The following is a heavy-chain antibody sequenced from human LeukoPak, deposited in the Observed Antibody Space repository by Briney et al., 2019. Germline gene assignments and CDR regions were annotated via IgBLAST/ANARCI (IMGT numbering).Heavy chain of an antibody. CDR1: GFTFSSYD. J-gene: IGHJ4*02. V-gene: IGHV3-30*02. CDR2: IRYDGSIK. Sequence: GGSLRLSCAASGFTFSSYDMHWVRQAPGKGLEWVAFIRYDGSIKYYADSVKGRFTISRDNSKNTLYLQMNSLRAEDTAVYYCAKDYRYYASGTSYYFDYWGQGTLVTVSS. D-gene: IGHD3-10*01. CDR3: AKDYRYYASGTSYYFDY.